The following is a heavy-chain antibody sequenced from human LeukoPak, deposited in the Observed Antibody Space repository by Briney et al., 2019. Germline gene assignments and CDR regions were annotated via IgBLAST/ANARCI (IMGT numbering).Heavy chain of an antibody. CDR3: ARVITVYNDYEEVAESFQH. V-gene: IGHV3-30*02. D-gene: IGHD4-17*01. J-gene: IGHJ1*01. CDR2: IRYDGSNK. CDR1: GFTFSSYG. Sequence: AGGSLRLSCATSGFTFSSYGMYWVRQAPGKGLEWVAFIRYDGSNKYYADSVKGRFTISRDNSKNTLYLQMNSLRGEDTAVYFCARVITVYNDYEEVAESFQHWGQGTLVTVSS.